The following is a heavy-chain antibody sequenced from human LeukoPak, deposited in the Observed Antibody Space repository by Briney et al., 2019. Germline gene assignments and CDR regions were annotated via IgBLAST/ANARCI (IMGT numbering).Heavy chain of an antibody. Sequence: EASVKVSCKASGYTFSDYDINWVRQASGQGLEWMGWINPNSGNTNYAQKFQGRVTFTRNTSIDTAYMDLSSLRSDDTAVYYCARPRQWLVRSDAFDIWGQGTMVTVSS. CDR3: ARPRQWLVRSDAFDI. J-gene: IGHJ3*02. CDR1: GYTFSDYD. V-gene: IGHV1-8*03. CDR2: INPNSGNT. D-gene: IGHD6-19*01.